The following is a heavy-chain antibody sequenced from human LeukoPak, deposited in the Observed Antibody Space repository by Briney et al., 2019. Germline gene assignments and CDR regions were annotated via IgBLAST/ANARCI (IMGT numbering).Heavy chain of an antibody. D-gene: IGHD3-10*01. CDR2: IYTSGST. CDR3: ARRGSGRNYHYYYYYMDV. Sequence: PSQTLSLTCTVSGGSISSGSYYWSWIRQPAGKGLEWIGRIYTSGSTNYNPSLKSRVTISVDTSKNQFSLKLSSVTAADTAVYYCARRGSGRNYHYYYYYMDVWGKGTTVTISS. V-gene: IGHV4-61*02. J-gene: IGHJ6*03. CDR1: GGSISSGSYY.